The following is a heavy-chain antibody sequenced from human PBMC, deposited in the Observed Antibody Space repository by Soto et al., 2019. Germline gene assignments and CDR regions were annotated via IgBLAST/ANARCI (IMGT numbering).Heavy chain of an antibody. CDR2: ISNDGSNK. J-gene: IGHJ3*01. Sequence: GGSLRLSCAASGFSFSTYGMHWVRQAPGKGLEWVAFISNDGSNKYYADSVKGRFTISRDNSKNTLYLQMNSLRAEDTAVYYCARGDVGAFDLWGQGTMVTVSS. V-gene: IGHV3-30*03. CDR1: GFSFSTYG. CDR3: ARGDVGAFDL. D-gene: IGHD1-26*01.